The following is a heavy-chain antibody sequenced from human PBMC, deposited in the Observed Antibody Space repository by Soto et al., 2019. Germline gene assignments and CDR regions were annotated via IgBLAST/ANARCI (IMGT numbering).Heavy chain of an antibody. J-gene: IGHJ4*02. D-gene: IGHD2-15*01. CDR2: IYPGDSDT. V-gene: IGHV5-51*01. CDR3: ASSPYCSGGSCYFGY. Sequence: PGESLKISCKGSGYSFTSYWIGWVRQMPGKGLEWMGIIYPGDSDTRYSPSFQGQVTISADKSISTAYLQWSSLKASDTAMYYCASSPYCSGGSCYFGYWGQGTLVTVSS. CDR1: GYSFTSYW.